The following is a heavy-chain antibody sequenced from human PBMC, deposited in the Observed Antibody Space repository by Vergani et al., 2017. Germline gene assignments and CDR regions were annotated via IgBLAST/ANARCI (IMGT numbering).Heavy chain of an antibody. Sequence: QVQLVQSGAEVKKPGASVKVSCKVSGYTLTELSMHWVRQAPGKGLEWMGGFDPEDGETIYAQKFQGRVTMTEDTSTDTAYMELRSLRSEVTAVYYCAKDRDVMVRGGNYDYYGMDVWGQGTTVTVSS. CDR3: AKDRDVMVRGGNYDYYGMDV. J-gene: IGHJ6*02. CDR2: FDPEDGET. CDR1: GYTLTELS. D-gene: IGHD3-10*01. V-gene: IGHV1-24*01.